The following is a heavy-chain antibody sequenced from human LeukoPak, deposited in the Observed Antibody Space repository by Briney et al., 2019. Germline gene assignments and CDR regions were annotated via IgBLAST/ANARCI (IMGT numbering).Heavy chain of an antibody. V-gene: IGHV4-39*01. Sequence: PSETLSLTCTVSGGSFSSSSYSWGWIRQPPGKGLEWIGSIYYSGSTYYNPSLKSRVTISVDTSKNQFSLKLSSVTAADTAVYCCARHSSSLPFDSWGQGTLVTVSS. CDR1: GGSFSSSSYS. CDR2: IYYSGST. CDR3: ARHSSSLPFDS. D-gene: IGHD6-13*01. J-gene: IGHJ4*02.